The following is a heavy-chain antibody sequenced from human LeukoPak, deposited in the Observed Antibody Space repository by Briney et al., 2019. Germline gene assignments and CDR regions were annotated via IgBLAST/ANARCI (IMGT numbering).Heavy chain of an antibody. CDR1: GGXFSRYS. CDR2: INHSGST. V-gene: IGHV4-34*01. D-gene: IGHD6-13*01. J-gene: IGHJ4*02. Sequence: SETLSLTCAVYGGXFSRYSCSWIRQPPGKGLEWIGEINHSGSTNYNPSLKGRVTISVDTSRNQFSLKLRSVTAADTAVYYCARVVGKYSSSWYYWGQGTLVTVSS. CDR3: ARVVGKYSSSWYY.